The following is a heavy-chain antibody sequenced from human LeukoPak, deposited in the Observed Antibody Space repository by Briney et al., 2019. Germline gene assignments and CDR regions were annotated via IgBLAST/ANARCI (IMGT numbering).Heavy chain of an antibody. V-gene: IGHV3-23*01. J-gene: IGHJ4*02. D-gene: IGHD1-7*01. Sequence: GGSLRLSCVASGFIFSNYGMSWVRQVPGKGLEWVSSVRVDGHTTFYADSVKGRFTISRDDSKNSLYLQMNSLRAEDTAVYYCARWELPGGYVYWGQGTLVTVSS. CDR2: VRVDGHTT. CDR1: GFIFSNYG. CDR3: ARWELPGGYVY.